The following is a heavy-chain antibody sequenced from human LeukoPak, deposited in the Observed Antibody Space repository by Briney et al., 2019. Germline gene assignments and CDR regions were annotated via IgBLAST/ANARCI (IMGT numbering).Heavy chain of an antibody. J-gene: IGHJ5*02. CDR1: GFTFSGSS. Sequence: GGSLRLSCAASGFTFSGSSIHWVRQASGKGLEWVGLIRTKANSYATAYAASVTGRFTISRDDSKDTSYLQMNSLKTEDTALYFCTTSYSGNSWYDWFGPWGKGTLVTVSS. CDR3: TTSYSGNSWYDWFGP. V-gene: IGHV3-73*01. CDR2: IRTKANSYAT. D-gene: IGHD6-13*01.